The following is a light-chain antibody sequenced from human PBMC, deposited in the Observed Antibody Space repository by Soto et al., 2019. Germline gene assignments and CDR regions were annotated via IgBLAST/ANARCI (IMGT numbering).Light chain of an antibody. CDR1: QSVSSY. J-gene: IGKJ1*01. V-gene: IGKV3-11*01. Sequence: EIVLTQSPATLSLSPGERATLSCRASQSVSSYFAWYQQKPGQAPRLLIYDASNRATGIPPRFSGSGSGTDFTLTISSLAPEDFAVYYCQQRSSWPLTFGQGTKVEIK. CDR3: QQRSSWPLT. CDR2: DAS.